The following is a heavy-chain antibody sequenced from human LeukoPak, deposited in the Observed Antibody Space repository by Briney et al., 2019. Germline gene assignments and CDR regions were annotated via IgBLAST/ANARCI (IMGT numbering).Heavy chain of an antibody. Sequence: ASETLSLTCTVSGGSISSYYWSWIRQHPGKGLEWIGYIYYSGSAFYNPSLKSRVTISVDTSKNQFSLKLSSVTAADTAVYYCARDHRYYDILTGSPRGGGAFDIWGQGTMVTVSS. CDR2: IYYSGSA. J-gene: IGHJ3*02. D-gene: IGHD3-9*01. CDR3: ARDHRYYDILTGSPRGGGAFDI. CDR1: GGSISSYY. V-gene: IGHV4-59*06.